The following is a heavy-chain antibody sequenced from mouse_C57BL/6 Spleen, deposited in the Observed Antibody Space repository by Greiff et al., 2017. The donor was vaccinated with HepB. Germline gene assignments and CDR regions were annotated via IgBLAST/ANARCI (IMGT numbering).Heavy chain of an antibody. CDR1: GFTFRDYG. D-gene: IGHD1-1*01. CDR2: ISNLAYSI. Sequence: EVHLVESGGGLVQPGGSLKLSCAASGFTFRDYGMAWVRQAPRKGPEWVAFISNLAYSIYYADTVTGRFTISRENAKNTLYLEMSSLRSEDTAMYYCARITTGPYWYFDVWGTGTTVTVSS. J-gene: IGHJ1*03. V-gene: IGHV5-15*01. CDR3: ARITTGPYWYFDV.